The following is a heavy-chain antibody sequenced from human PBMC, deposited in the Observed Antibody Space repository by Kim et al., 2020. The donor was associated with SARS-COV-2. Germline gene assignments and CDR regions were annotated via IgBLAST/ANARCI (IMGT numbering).Heavy chain of an antibody. V-gene: IGHV3-53*01. D-gene: IGHD6-13*01. CDR2: IYSGGTT. CDR1: GFSVSGNY. CDR3: ARSSSWYNWFDP. Sequence: GGSLRLSCAASGFSVSGNYMSWVRQAPGKGLEWVSVIYSGGTTYYADSVKGRFTVSRDNSKNTLYLQMSSLRPEDTAVYYCARSSSWYNWFDPWGQGTLVTVSS. J-gene: IGHJ5*02.